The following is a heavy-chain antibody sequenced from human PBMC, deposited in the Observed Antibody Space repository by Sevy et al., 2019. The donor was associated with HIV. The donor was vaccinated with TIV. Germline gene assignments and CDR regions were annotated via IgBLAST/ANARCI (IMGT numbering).Heavy chain of an antibody. Sequence: GESLKISCTGSGYSFTSYWIGWVRQMPGKGLEWMGIIYPGDSDTRYSPAFQGQVTFSVDKSISTAYLQWNSLKASDTAKYYCARNFYGFWSGLGASGYYYGMDVWGQGTTVTVSS. J-gene: IGHJ6*02. V-gene: IGHV5-51*01. CDR3: ARNFYGFWSGLGASGYYYGMDV. CDR2: IYPGDSDT. CDR1: GYSFTSYW. D-gene: IGHD3-3*01.